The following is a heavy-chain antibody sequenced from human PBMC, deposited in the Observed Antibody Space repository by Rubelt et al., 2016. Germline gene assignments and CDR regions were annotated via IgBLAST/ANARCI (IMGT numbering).Heavy chain of an antibody. V-gene: IGHV3-30*18. CDR1: GFTFETYG. D-gene: IGHD5-12*01. Sequence: ESGGGVVQLGRSLRLSCGGSGFTFETYGMHWVRQAPGRGLEWVALISFDGSNTYYSGSVKGRFTISRDNSKNTLFLDMNSLRPDDTAIYFCAYDKSGPGDYWGQGTLVAVSS. J-gene: IGHJ4*02. CDR2: ISFDGSNT. CDR3: AYDKSGPGDY.